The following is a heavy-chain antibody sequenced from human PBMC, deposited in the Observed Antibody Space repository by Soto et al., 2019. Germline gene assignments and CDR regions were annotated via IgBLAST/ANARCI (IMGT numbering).Heavy chain of an antibody. J-gene: IGHJ4*02. Sequence: ASVKVSCKVSGYTLTELSMHWVRQAPGKGLEWMGGFDPEDGETIYAQKFQGRVTMTEDTSTDTAYMELSSLRSEDTAVYYCATDYALYNWNYFDYWGQGTLVTVSS. CDR2: FDPEDGET. CDR3: ATDYALYNWNYFDY. D-gene: IGHD1-20*01. V-gene: IGHV1-24*01. CDR1: GYTLTELS.